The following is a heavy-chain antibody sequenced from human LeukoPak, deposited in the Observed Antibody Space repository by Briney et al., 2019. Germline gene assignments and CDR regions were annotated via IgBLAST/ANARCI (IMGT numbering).Heavy chain of an antibody. J-gene: IGHJ4*02. CDR3: ARDHTPNYYYDSSGPVGY. D-gene: IGHD3-22*01. CDR2: ISAYNGNT. CDR1: GYTFTSYG. V-gene: IGHV1-18*01. Sequence: ASVKVSCKVSGYTFTSYGISWVRQAPGQGLEWMGWISAYNGNTNYAQKLQGRVTMTTDTSTSTAYMELRSLRSDDTAVYYCARDHTPNYYYDSSGPVGYWGQGTLVTVSS.